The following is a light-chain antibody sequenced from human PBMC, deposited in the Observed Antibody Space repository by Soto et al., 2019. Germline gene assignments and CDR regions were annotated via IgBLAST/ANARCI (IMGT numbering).Light chain of an antibody. CDR2: QVS. CDR3: CSYAGSYV. CDR1: SSDVGGYHY. V-gene: IGLV2-14*03. J-gene: IGLJ1*01. Sequence: QSVLTQPASVSGSPGQSMTISCTGSSSDVGGYHYVSWYQQHPGKAPKLIIYQVSHRPSGVSDRFSGSKSGNTASLTISGLQAEDEADYYCCSYAGSYVFGTGTKV.